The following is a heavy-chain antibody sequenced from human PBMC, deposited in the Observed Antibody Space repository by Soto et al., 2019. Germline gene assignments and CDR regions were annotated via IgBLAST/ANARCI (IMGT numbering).Heavy chain of an antibody. J-gene: IGHJ6*02. Sequence: PSLSLPLPCAVYGYSLRRSEWWGWIRHPPRKGLEWIGYITHGGSTNYNPSLKRRVTMSVDPSKNQFSLNLTSVTAVDTAVYYCARMAVTTFYYYAMDVWGQGTTVTVSS. CDR1: GYSLRRSEW. V-gene: IGHV4-28*02. CDR2: ITHGGST. D-gene: IGHD6-19*01. CDR3: ARMAVTTFYYYAMDV.